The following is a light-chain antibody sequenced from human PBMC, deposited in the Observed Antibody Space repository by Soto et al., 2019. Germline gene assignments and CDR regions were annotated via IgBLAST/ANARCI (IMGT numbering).Light chain of an antibody. CDR2: AAS. CDR1: QVTSNS. CDR3: QAYNRGSA. V-gene: IGKV1-27*01. J-gene: IGKJ5*01. Sequence: DIQMTQSPSSLSASVGDTVTITCRASQVTSNSLAWYQQEPGKGPKLLIYAASTLKSGVPSRFSGSGSGTDFTLTITNLQPEDVATYYCQAYNRGSAFGQRTRLEI.